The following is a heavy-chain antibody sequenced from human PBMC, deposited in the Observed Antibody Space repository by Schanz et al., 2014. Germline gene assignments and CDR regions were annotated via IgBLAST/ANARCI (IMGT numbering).Heavy chain of an antibody. CDR1: GFTISSYS. CDR3: AKGMGYCSGGTCYDYYYYGLDV. CDR2: TNGDGTNA. D-gene: IGHD2-15*01. V-gene: IGHV3-21*04. Sequence: EVHLVESGGGLVKRGGSLRLSCAASGFTISSYSMNWVRQVPGKGLEWVSCTNGDGTNAKYADSVKGRFTISRDNSENTLYLQMNSLSADDTAVFYCAKGMGYCSGGTCYDYYYYGLDVWGQGTTVTVSS. J-gene: IGHJ6*02.